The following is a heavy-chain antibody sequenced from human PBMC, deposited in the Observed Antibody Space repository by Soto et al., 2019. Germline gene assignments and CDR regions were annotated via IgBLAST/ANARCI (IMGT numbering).Heavy chain of an antibody. Sequence: GGSLRLSCAASGCIFRTSWMSWVRQAPGKGLEWVASIGQDGGEKHYVDSVKGRFTISRDNAKTSLDLQMTSLGVEDTAIYYCATDDSLAYWGQGTLVTVSS. V-gene: IGHV3-7*03. CDR1: GCIFRTSW. CDR3: ATDDSLAY. CDR2: IGQDGGEK. J-gene: IGHJ4*02. D-gene: IGHD5-18*01.